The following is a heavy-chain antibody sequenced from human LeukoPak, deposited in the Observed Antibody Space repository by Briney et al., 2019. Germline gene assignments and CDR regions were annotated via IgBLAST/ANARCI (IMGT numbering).Heavy chain of an antibody. CDR2: INPSGGST. Sequence: ASVKVSCKASGYTFTSYYMHWVRQAPGQGLEWMGIINPSGGSTSYAQKFQGRVTTTRDTSTSTVYMELSSLRSEDTAVYYCARDGRETIFGVALTNYYYYYGMDVWGQGTTVTVSS. CDR1: GYTFTSYY. D-gene: IGHD3-3*01. CDR3: ARDGRETIFGVALTNYYYYYGMDV. V-gene: IGHV1-46*01. J-gene: IGHJ6*02.